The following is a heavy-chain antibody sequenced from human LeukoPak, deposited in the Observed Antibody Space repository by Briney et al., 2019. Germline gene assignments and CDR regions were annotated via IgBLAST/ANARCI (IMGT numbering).Heavy chain of an antibody. Sequence: PGGSLRLSCAASGFTFSSYAMSWVRQAPGKGLEWVSAISGSGGSTYYADSVKGRFTISRDNSKNTLYLQMNSLRAEDTAVYYCARQNVLLWFGELRYFDYWGRGTLVTVSS. V-gene: IGHV3-23*01. CDR1: GFTFSSYA. D-gene: IGHD3-10*01. J-gene: IGHJ4*02. CDR2: ISGSGGST. CDR3: ARQNVLLWFGELRYFDY.